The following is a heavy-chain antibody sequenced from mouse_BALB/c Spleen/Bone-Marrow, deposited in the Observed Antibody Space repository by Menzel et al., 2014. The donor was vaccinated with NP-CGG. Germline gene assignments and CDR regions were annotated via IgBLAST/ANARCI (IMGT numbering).Heavy chain of an antibody. Sequence: VQLQQSGPGLVKPPQTVSLTCTVTGISITTGNYRWSWIRQFPGNKLEWIGYIYYSGTITYNPSLTSRTTITRDTSKNQFFLEMNSLTAEDTATYYCARYDGYFDYWGQGTTLTVSS. CDR3: ARYDGYFDY. V-gene: IGHV3-5*02. CDR1: GISITTGNYR. D-gene: IGHD2-3*01. CDR2: IYYSGTI. J-gene: IGHJ2*01.